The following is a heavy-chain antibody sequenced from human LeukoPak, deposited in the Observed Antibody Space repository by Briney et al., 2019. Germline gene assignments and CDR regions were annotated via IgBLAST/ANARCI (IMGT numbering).Heavy chain of an antibody. CDR3: ARSMGGYCSSNSCYYYYYMDV. V-gene: IGHV4-59*01. CDR2: FYYSGST. Sequence: SETLSLTCLVSGGSISIYYWCSIRPPPGTGREWIWHFYYSGSTNYNPSLKSRVPISVDSSNHQFSLNFSSVTAADTAVYYCARSMGGYCSSNSCYYYYYMDVWGKGTTVTVSS. J-gene: IGHJ6*03. CDR1: GGSISIYY. D-gene: IGHD2-2*01.